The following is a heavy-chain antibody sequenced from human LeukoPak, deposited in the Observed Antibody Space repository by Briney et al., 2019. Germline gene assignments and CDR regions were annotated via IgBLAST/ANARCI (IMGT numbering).Heavy chain of an antibody. Sequence: SVRVSCKASGGSFSDYPINWVRQAPGQGLEWLGGIIPKYSASNYAQAFQGRVTITADESTNTVYMEMSGLRPDDTAVYYCVRPDRIFGVPAAFDAWGQGTLVAVSS. CDR1: GGSFSDYP. J-gene: IGHJ3*01. CDR2: IIPKYSAS. V-gene: IGHV1-69*13. D-gene: IGHD3-3*02. CDR3: VRPDRIFGVPAAFDA.